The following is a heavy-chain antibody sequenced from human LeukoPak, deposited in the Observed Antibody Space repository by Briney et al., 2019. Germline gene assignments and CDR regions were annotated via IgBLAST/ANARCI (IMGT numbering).Heavy chain of an antibody. Sequence: GASVKVSCKASGYTFSNYGISWVRQAPGQGLEWLGWISAYNGDTNYAEKLQGRVTMTTDTSTTTAYMELRSLRSDDTAIYYCATSAGDYRAGHYYYMGVWGKGTSVTVSS. CDR2: ISAYNGDT. CDR3: ATSAGDYRAGHYYYMGV. D-gene: IGHD4-11*01. CDR1: GYTFSNYG. V-gene: IGHV1-18*01. J-gene: IGHJ6*03.